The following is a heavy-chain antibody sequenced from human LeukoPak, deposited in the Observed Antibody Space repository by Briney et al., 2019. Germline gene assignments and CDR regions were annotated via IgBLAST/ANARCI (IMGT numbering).Heavy chain of an antibody. CDR1: GGSISTYS. CDR3: ARVRLAGYDILTGYYSFDY. Sequence: PSETLSLTCTVSGGSISTYSWSWIRQPPGKGLEWVGYIYYSGTTNYNPSLKSRVTISVATSKNQFSLKLSSVTAADTAVYYCARVRLAGYDILTGYYSFDYWGQGTLVTVSS. V-gene: IGHV4-59*01. J-gene: IGHJ4*02. CDR2: IYYSGTT. D-gene: IGHD3-9*01.